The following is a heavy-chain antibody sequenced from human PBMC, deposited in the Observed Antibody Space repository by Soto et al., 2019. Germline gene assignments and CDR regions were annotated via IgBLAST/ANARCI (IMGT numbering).Heavy chain of an antibody. D-gene: IGHD6-13*01. J-gene: IGHJ6*02. CDR3: ARDIAAAGPDYYYGMDV. CDR2: IIPIFGTA. V-gene: IGHV1-69*13. Sequence: SVKVSCKASGGTFSSYAISWVRQAPGQGLEWMGGIIPIFGTANYAQKFQGRVTITADESTSTAYMELSSLRSEDTAVYYCARDIAAAGPDYYYGMDVWGQGTTVTVSS. CDR1: GGTFSSYA.